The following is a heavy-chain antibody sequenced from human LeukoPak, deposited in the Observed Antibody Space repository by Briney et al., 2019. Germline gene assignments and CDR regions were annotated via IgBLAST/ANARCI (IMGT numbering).Heavy chain of an antibody. CDR3: AKPRNGHGPRWLFDY. CDR1: GFTVSGNY. V-gene: IGHV3-30*02. CDR2: IRYDGSNK. Sequence: GGSLRLSCAASGFTVSGNYMSWVRQAPGKGLEWVAFIRYDGSNKYYADSVKGRFTISRDNSKNTLYLQMNSLRAEDTAVYYCAKPRNGHGPRWLFDYWGQGTLVTVSS. D-gene: IGHD5-24*01. J-gene: IGHJ4*02.